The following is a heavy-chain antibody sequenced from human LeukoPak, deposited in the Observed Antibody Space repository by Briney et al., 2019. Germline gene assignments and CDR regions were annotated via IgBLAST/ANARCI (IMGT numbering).Heavy chain of an antibody. V-gene: IGHV3-73*01. CDR3: TSIAARPWATYYYYMDV. J-gene: IGHJ6*03. CDR1: GFTFSGSA. CDR2: IRSKANSYAT. D-gene: IGHD6-6*01. Sequence: GGSLRLSCAASGFTFSGSAMHWVRQASGKGLEWVGRIRSKANSYATAYAASVKGRFTISRDDSKNTAYLQMNSLKTEDTAVYCCTSIAARPWATYYYYMDVWGKGTTVTVSS.